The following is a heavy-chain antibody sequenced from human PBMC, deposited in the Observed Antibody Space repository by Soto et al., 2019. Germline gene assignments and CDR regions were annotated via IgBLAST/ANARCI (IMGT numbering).Heavy chain of an antibody. D-gene: IGHD4-17*01. CDR1: GFTVSGSA. J-gene: IGHJ3*02. Sequence: PGGSLRLSCAASGFTVSGSAVHWVRQAPGKGLEWVGRIKSKTDGGTTDYAAPVKGRFTISRDDSKNTLYLQMNSLKTEDTAVYYCTTVSTVTRSGAFDIWGQGTMVTVSS. V-gene: IGHV3-15*01. CDR3: TTVSTVTRSGAFDI. CDR2: IKSKTDGGTT.